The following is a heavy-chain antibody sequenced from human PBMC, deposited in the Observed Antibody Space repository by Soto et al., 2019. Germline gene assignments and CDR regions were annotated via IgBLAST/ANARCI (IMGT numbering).Heavy chain of an antibody. V-gene: IGHV2-26*01. Sequence: SGPTVVNHAAALTQTLTFSGFSLSNARMGVSWMGQPPGKAVEWLSHIFSNDEKSYSTALKSRLTTSTATSKSQVVLTMPNMDPVDTATYYCARIMTHRSNSFDYWGQGTLVTVSS. CDR3: ARIMTHRSNSFDY. J-gene: IGHJ4*02. D-gene: IGHD2-21*02. CDR2: IFSNDEK. CDR1: GFSLSNARMG.